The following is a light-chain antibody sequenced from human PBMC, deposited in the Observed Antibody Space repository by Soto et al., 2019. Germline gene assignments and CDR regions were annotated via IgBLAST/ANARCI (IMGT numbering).Light chain of an antibody. V-gene: IGKV1-5*01. Sequence: DIQMTQSPSTLSASVGDRVTITCRASQSISSWLAWYQQKPGKAPKLLIYDASNLQRGVPSRFSGSGSGTDFTLTISCLQSEDFATYYCQQYYSYPQTFGQGTKVDIK. CDR2: DAS. CDR3: QQYYSYPQT. CDR1: QSISSW. J-gene: IGKJ1*01.